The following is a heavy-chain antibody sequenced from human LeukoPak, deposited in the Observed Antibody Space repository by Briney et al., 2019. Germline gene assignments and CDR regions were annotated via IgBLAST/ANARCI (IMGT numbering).Heavy chain of an antibody. CDR1: GGSITFYY. Sequence: PETLSLTCSVSGGSITFYYWNWIRKPAGKGLEWIGRIHTSGTTNYNPTLKSRVTMSIDTSQRKLSLNLTSVPAADTAVYYCASSAWKKTFDYWGQGALVTVSS. V-gene: IGHV4-4*07. CDR3: ASSAWKKTFDY. J-gene: IGHJ4*02. D-gene: IGHD1-1*01. CDR2: IHTSGTT.